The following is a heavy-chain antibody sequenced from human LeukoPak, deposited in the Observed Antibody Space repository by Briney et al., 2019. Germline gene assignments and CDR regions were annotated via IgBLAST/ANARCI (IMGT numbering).Heavy chain of an antibody. CDR1: GFTFSSYA. D-gene: IGHD5-18*01. J-gene: IGHJ6*03. V-gene: IGHV3-23*01. CDR3: AKDPGYSYGYPDYYYMDV. Sequence: GGSLRLSCAASGFTFSSYAMSWVRQAPGKGLEWVSAISGSGGSTYYADSVKGRFTISRDNSKNTLYLQMNSLRAEDTAVYYCAKDPGYSYGYPDYYYMDVWGKGTTVTVSS. CDR2: ISGSGGST.